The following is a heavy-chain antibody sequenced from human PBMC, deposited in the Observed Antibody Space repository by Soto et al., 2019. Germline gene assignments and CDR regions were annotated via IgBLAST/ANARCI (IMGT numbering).Heavy chain of an antibody. V-gene: IGHV2-5*02. J-gene: IGHJ4*02. Sequence: QITLNESGPTQVNPRQTLTLTCTFSGFSLTNSGLGVGWIRQSPGKAPEWLALIYWDDDKRYSPSLKSRFTITKETSKNQVVLTMSDFAPADTATYYCAHRVLRTVFGLVTTTAIYFDFWGQGTPVAVS. D-gene: IGHD3-3*01. CDR1: GFSLTNSGLG. CDR2: IYWDDDK. CDR3: AHRVLRTVFGLVTTTAIYFDF.